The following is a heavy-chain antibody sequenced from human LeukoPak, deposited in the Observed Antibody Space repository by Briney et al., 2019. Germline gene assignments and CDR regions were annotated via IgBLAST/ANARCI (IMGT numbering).Heavy chain of an antibody. CDR2: VNPDTGDP. Sequence: ASVKVSCKASGYIFSGYYMHWVRQAPGQGLEWVGRVNPDTGDPNYARKFRGWVTITTDTFISSGYMELSRLKSDDTAVYYCVTGDYFDYWGQGTLVIVSS. CDR3: VTGDYFDY. J-gene: IGHJ4*02. CDR1: GYIFSGYY. V-gene: IGHV1-2*04.